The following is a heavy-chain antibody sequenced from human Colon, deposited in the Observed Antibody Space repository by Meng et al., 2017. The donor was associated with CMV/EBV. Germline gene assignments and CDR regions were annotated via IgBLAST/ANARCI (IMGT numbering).Heavy chain of an antibody. CDR2: IYYSGYT. D-gene: IGHD6-13*01. CDR3: ARAAAAGEYYFDY. J-gene: IGHJ4*02. CDR1: GGSISSSTYY. V-gene: IGHV4-39*07. Sequence: QGQLQESGPGLVKPSETLSLTCTVSGGSISSSTYYWGWIRQTPGKGLEWIGNIYYSGYTYYNPSLKSRLTISVDTSKNQFSLKLTSVTAADTAVYYCARAAAAGEYYFDYWGQGTLVTVSS.